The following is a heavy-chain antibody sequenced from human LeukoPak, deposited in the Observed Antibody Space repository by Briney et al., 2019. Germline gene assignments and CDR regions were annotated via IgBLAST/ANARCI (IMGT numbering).Heavy chain of an antibody. V-gene: IGHV4-59*08. CDR2: IYYSGST. CDR3: ARHYYDSSGYREDAFDI. D-gene: IGHD3-22*01. CDR1: GGSISSYY. Sequence: SETLSLTCTVSGGSISSYYWSWIRQPPGKGLEWIGYIYYSGSTNYNPSLKSRVTISVDTSKNQFSLKLSSVTAADTAVYYCARHYYDSSGYREDAFDIWGQGTMVTVSS. J-gene: IGHJ3*02.